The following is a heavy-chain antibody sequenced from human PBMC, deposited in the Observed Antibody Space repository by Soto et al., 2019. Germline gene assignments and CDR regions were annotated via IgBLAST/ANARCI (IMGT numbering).Heavy chain of an antibody. V-gene: IGHV3-30*18. CDR1: GFTFSSYG. CDR3: AKVAYYYDSSGYYIDPYYFDY. Sequence: GGSLRLSCAASGFTFSSYGMHWVRQAPGKGLEWVAVISYDGSNKYYADSVKGRFTISRGNSKNTLYLQMNSLRAEDTAVYYCAKVAYYYDSSGYYIDPYYFDYWGQGTLVTVSS. J-gene: IGHJ4*02. CDR2: ISYDGSNK. D-gene: IGHD3-22*01.